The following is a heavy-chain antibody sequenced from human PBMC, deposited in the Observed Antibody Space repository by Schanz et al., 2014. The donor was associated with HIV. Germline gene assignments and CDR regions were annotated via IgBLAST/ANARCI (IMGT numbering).Heavy chain of an antibody. CDR1: GFTFHDYT. CDR2: ISWDGRST. V-gene: IGHV3-43*01. D-gene: IGHD6-13*01. Sequence: EVQLVESGGLVVQPGGSLRLSCAASGFTFHDYTMHWVRQAPGEGLEWVSLISWDGRSTYYADSVKGRFTVSRDNSKNSLYLQMNSLKTEDSGLYYCAKGGSSWPPFFDYWGQGTLVTVSS. J-gene: IGHJ4*02. CDR3: AKGGSSWPPFFDY.